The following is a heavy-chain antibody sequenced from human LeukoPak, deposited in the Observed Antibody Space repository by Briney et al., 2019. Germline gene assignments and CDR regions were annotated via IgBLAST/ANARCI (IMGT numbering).Heavy chain of an antibody. Sequence: GGSPRLSCAASGFTFDDYAMHWVRQAPGKGLEWVSGISWNSGSIGYADSVKGRFTISRDNAKNSLYLQMNSLRAEDTALYYCAKDRDIAVAGTFDYWGQGTLVTVSS. V-gene: IGHV3-9*01. CDR2: ISWNSGSI. D-gene: IGHD6-19*01. CDR3: AKDRDIAVAGTFDY. J-gene: IGHJ4*02. CDR1: GFTFDDYA.